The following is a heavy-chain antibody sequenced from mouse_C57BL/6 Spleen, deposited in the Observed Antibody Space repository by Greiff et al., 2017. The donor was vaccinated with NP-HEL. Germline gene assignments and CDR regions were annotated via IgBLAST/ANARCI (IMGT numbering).Heavy chain of an antibody. D-gene: IGHD2-3*01. CDR2: ISSGGGYI. Sequence: EVKLQESGEGLVKPGGSLKLSCAASGFTFSSYAMSWVRQTPEKRLEWVAYISSGGGYIYYADTVKGRFTISRDNARNTLYLQMSSLKSEDTAMYYCTRDKGYYYFDYWGQGTTLTVSS. J-gene: IGHJ2*01. CDR1: GFTFSSYA. V-gene: IGHV5-9-1*02. CDR3: TRDKGYYYFDY.